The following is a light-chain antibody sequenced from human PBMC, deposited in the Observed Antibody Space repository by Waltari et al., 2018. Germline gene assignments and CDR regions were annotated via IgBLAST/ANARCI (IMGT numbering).Light chain of an antibody. CDR2: DAS. J-gene: IGKJ4*01. CDR3: QQYDSLPLT. Sequence: DIQMTQSQSSLSASVGDRVTITCQASQEIDTFLNWYQQNPGKAPHLLNSDASNLESGVPSRFSVIGSGTHFTFTISSLHPEDFATYFCQQYDSLPLTFGGWT. CDR1: QEIDTF. V-gene: IGKV1-33*01.